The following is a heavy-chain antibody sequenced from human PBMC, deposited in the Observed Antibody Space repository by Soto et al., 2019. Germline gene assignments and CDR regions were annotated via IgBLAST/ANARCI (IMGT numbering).Heavy chain of an antibody. D-gene: IGHD3-16*01. Sequence: ASVKVSCKASGYSFTNNDVTWVRQATGQGLEWMGWMNPGSGDTGYAQKFQGRVTMTRDIPIATAYMELSSLRSDDTAIYYCARMATFGSLNWFDPCGQGTLVTVSS. CDR3: ARMATFGSLNWFDP. CDR2: MNPGSGDT. J-gene: IGHJ5*02. V-gene: IGHV1-8*01. CDR1: GYSFTNND.